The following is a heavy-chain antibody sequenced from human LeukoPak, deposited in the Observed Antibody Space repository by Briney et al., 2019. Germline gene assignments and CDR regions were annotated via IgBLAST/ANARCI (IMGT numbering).Heavy chain of an antibody. CDR2: ISGSGGST. V-gene: IGHV3-23*01. D-gene: IGHD6-13*01. CDR1: GFTFSSYS. CDR3: ARIPGIAAAGVDY. J-gene: IGHJ4*02. Sequence: GGSLRLSCAASGFTFSSYSMNWVRQAPGKGLEWVSAISGSGGSTYYADSVKGRFTISRDNSKNTLYLQMNSLRAEDTAVYYCARIPGIAAAGVDYWGQGTLVTVSS.